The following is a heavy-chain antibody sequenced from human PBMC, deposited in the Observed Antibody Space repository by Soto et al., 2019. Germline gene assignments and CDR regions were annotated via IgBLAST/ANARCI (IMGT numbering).Heavy chain of an antibody. CDR2: VSHDGKSG. D-gene: IGHD3-9*01. J-gene: IGHJ4*02. Sequence: QVQLVESGGGVVQPGRSLRLSCAASGFTFSSYAMHWVRRARGKGLERAAAVSHDGKSGFYADSVSGRFTVSRDNSNILVYPQKARLRPQNTALFCCARLDKYNDSWSRGQGTAVTVSS. V-gene: IGHV3-30*14. CDR3: ARLDKYNDSWS. CDR1: GFTFSSYA.